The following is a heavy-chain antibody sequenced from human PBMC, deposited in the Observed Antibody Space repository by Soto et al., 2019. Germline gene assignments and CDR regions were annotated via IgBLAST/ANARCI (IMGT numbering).Heavy chain of an antibody. Sequence: GGSLRLSCAASGFTFSSYAMNWVRQAPGKGLEWVSAISGSGGSTYYADSVKGRFTISRDNSKNTLYVQMNSLRAEDTAVYYCAKGVNYYYHMDVWGKGTAVTVSS. V-gene: IGHV3-23*01. CDR1: GFTFSSYA. J-gene: IGHJ6*03. CDR2: ISGSGGST. CDR3: AKGVNYYYHMDV.